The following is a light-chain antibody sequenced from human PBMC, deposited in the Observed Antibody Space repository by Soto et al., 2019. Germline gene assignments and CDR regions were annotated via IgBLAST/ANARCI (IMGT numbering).Light chain of an antibody. CDR2: EDK. J-gene: IGLJ2*01. CDR3: QSYDSRNEGV. Sequence: FMLTQPHSVSESPGKTVIISCTRSSGSIASNYVQWYQQRPGSAPTTVIYEDKERPSGVPDRFSGSTDSSSNSASLIISGLRTEDEADYYCQSYDSRNEGVFGGGTKVTVL. V-gene: IGLV6-57*03. CDR1: SGSIASNY.